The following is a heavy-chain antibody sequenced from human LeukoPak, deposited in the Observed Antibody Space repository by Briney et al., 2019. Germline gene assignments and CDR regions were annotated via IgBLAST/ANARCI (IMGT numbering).Heavy chain of an antibody. J-gene: IGHJ4*02. Sequence: ASVTVSCKASGGTFSSYAISWVRQAPGQGLEWMGGIIPIFGTANYAQKFQGRVTITTDESTSTAYMELSSLRSEDTAVYYCARAYDFWSGSVGDWGQGTLVTASS. D-gene: IGHD3-3*01. CDR2: IIPIFGTA. CDR1: GGTFSSYA. V-gene: IGHV1-69*05. CDR3: ARAYDFWSGSVGD.